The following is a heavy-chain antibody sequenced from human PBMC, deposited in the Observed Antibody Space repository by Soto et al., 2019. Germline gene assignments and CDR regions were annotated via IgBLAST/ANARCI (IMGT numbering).Heavy chain of an antibody. J-gene: IGHJ4*02. D-gene: IGHD3-22*01. Sequence: GESLKISCKGSGYTFTNYWITWVRQKPGKGLEWMGRIDPSDSQTYYSPSFRGHVTISVTKSITTVFLQWSSLRASDTAMYYCARQIYDSDTGPNFQYYFDSWGQGTPVTVSS. CDR2: IDPSDSQT. CDR3: ARQIYDSDTGPNFQYYFDS. CDR1: GYTFTNYW. V-gene: IGHV5-10-1*01.